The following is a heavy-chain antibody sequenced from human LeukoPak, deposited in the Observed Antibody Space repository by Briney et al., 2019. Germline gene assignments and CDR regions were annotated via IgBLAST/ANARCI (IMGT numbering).Heavy chain of an antibody. V-gene: IGHV1-24*01. CDR2: FDPEDGET. J-gene: IGHJ4*02. CDR3: ATAPHYDFPLDY. Sequence: ASVKVSCKASGYTLTELSMHWVRQAPGKGLEWMGGFDPEDGETIYAQKFQGRVTMTEDTSTDTAYMELSSLRSEDTAVYYCATAPHYDFPLDYWGQGTLVTVFS. D-gene: IGHD3-3*01. CDR1: GYTLTELS.